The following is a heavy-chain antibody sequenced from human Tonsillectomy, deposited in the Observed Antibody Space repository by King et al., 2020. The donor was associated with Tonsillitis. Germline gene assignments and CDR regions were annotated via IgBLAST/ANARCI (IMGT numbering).Heavy chain of an antibody. CDR3: ARHSKYTAGFDY. CDR2: IFYSGTT. CDR1: GVSISSSDYY. V-gene: IGHV4-39*01. D-gene: IGHD5-18*01. Sequence: LQLQESGPGLVKSSETLSLTCTVSGVSISSSDYYWDWIRQPPGKGLEWMGNIFYSGTTYYNPSLKSRVTISVDTSKNQFSLKLSSVTAADTAVYYCARHSKYTAGFDYWGQGTLVTVSS. J-gene: IGHJ4*02.